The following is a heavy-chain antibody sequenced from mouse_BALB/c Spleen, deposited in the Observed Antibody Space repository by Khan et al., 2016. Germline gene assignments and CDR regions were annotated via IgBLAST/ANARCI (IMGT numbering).Heavy chain of an antibody. CDR3: ARCAYYGNYLFAY. Sequence: QVQLQQSGAELAKPGASVKMSCKASGYTFTSYWMHWVKQRPGQGLEWIGYINPSTGYTEYNQKFKDKDTLTADKSSSTAYMQLSSLTTEDSAVYYCARCAYYGNYLFAYWGQGTLVTVSA. CDR1: GYTFTSYW. J-gene: IGHJ3*01. V-gene: IGHV1-7*01. CDR2: INPSTGYT. D-gene: IGHD2-10*01.